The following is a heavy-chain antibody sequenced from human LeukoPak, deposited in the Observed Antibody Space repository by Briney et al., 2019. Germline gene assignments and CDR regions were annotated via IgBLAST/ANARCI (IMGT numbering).Heavy chain of an antibody. Sequence: LAASVKVTCKASGYTFTSYDINWVRQPTGQGLEWMGWMNPNSGNTGYAQKFQGRVTMTRNTSKSTAYMELSSMRSEDTAVYYCARERLNYYDSRGYDYWGQGTLVTVSS. CDR2: MNPNSGNT. V-gene: IGHV1-8*01. D-gene: IGHD3-22*01. CDR3: ARERLNYYDSRGYDY. CDR1: GYTFTSYD. J-gene: IGHJ4*02.